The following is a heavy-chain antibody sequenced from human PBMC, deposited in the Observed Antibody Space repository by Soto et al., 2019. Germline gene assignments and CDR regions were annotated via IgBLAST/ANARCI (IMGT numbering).Heavy chain of an antibody. D-gene: IGHD2-2*01. CDR1: GFTFSSYG. V-gene: IGHV3-23*01. CDR2: ISGSGVST. Sequence: EPQLLESGGGLGHPGGSLRLSCAASGFTFSSYGMSWVRQAPGKGLEWVAAISGSGVSTYYADSVRGRSTISRDTSKKTVDLQMNSLRAEDTAVYYCAKFYCLSTMCQAPAAKSTGGFEIWGQGTLVTVSS. CDR3: AKFYCLSTMCQAPAAKSTGGFEI. J-gene: IGHJ3*02.